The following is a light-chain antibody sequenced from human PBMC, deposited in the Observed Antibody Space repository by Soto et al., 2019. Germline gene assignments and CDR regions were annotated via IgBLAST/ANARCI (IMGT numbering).Light chain of an antibody. V-gene: IGLV2-14*01. Sequence: QSALTQPASVSGSPGQSITISCTGTSSDVGGYNYVSWYQQHPGKAPKLMNYDVSNRPSGVSNRVSGSKSGNPASLTISGRQAEEEADYYCSSYTSSSTLVFGTGTKVTVL. CDR2: DVS. CDR1: SSDVGGYNY. CDR3: SSYTSSSTLV. J-gene: IGLJ1*01.